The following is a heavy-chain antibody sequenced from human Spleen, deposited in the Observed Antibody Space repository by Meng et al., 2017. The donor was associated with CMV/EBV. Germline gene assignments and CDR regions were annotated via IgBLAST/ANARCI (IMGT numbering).Heavy chain of an antibody. V-gene: IGHV3-23*01. CDR3: ARGDFWSAYSDF. CDR2: ISGSGGST. J-gene: IGHJ4*02. Sequence: GESLKISCAASGFTFSSYAMSWVRQAPGKGLEWVSAISGSGGSTYYADSVKGRFTISRDNSKNTLYLQMNSLRAEDTAVYYCARGDFWSAYSDFWGQGTLVTVSS. D-gene: IGHD3-3*01. CDR1: GFTFSSYA.